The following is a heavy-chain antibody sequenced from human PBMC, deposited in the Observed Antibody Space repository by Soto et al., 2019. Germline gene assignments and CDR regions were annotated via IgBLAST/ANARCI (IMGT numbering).Heavy chain of an antibody. CDR2: CSGSGDTA. D-gene: IGHD2-8*02. CDR1: GFTFSNYA. J-gene: IGHJ5*02. V-gene: IGHV3-23*01. Sequence: PGGSLRLSCAASGFTFSNYAMRWVRQAPGKGLDWVSACSGSGDTAFYADSVKGRFTVSRDNAKNSLYLQMNSLRAEDTAVYYCASSRRGWGGVLGFDPWGQGTLVTVS. CDR3: ASSRRGWGGVLGFDP.